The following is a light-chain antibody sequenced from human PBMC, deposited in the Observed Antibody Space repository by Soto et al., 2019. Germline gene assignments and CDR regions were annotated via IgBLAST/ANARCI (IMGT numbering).Light chain of an antibody. CDR2: GNS. CDR3: QSYDSSRSGSV. CDR1: SSNSGAGYD. V-gene: IGLV1-40*01. J-gene: IGLJ2*01. Sequence: QSVLTQPPSVSGAPGQRVTISCTGSSSNSGAGYDVHWYQQLPGTAPKLLIYGNSNRPSGVPDRFSGSKSGTSASLAITGFQAEDEADYYCQSYDSSRSGSVFGGGTKLTVL.